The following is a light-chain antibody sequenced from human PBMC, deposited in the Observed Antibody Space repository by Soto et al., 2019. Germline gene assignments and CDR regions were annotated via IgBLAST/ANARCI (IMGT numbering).Light chain of an antibody. CDR2: DTS. J-gene: IGKJ4*01. V-gene: IGKV3-11*01. Sequence: DIVLTQSPATLSLSPGQRVTLSCRASQSVSSYLAWYQQKPGQTPRLLIYDTSNRATGIPARFSGSGSGTDFTLTISSLEPEDFAIYYCQQRSNWLTFGGGTKVDIK. CDR3: QQRSNWLT. CDR1: QSVSSY.